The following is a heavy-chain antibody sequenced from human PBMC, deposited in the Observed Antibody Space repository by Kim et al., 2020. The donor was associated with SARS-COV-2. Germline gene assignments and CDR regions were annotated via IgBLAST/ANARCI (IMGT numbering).Heavy chain of an antibody. Sequence: SETLSLTCAVYGGSFSGYYWSWIRQPPGKGLEWIGEINHSGSTNYNPSLKSRVTISVDTSKNQFSLKLSSVTAADTAVYYCARGPYSGSYPSEYDYWGQG. V-gene: IGHV4-34*01. CDR2: INHSGST. J-gene: IGHJ4*02. CDR3: ARGPYSGSYPSEYDY. D-gene: IGHD1-26*01. CDR1: GGSFSGYY.